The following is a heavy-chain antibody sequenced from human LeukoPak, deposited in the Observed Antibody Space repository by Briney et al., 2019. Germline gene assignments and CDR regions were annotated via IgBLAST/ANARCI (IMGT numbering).Heavy chain of an antibody. J-gene: IGHJ5*02. Sequence: ASVKVSCKASGYTFTSYAMHWVRQAPGQRLEWMGWINAGNGNTKYSQKFQGRVTITRDTSASTAYMELSGLRSEDTAVYYCAFRSYGGESNWFDPWGQGTLVTVSS. V-gene: IGHV1-3*01. CDR2: INAGNGNT. D-gene: IGHD3-16*01. CDR1: GYTFTSYA. CDR3: AFRSYGGESNWFDP.